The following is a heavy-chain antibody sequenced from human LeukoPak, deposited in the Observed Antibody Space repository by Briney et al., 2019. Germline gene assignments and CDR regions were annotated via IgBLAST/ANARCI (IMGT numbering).Heavy chain of an antibody. CDR3: ARERNYDSSGHDAFDI. J-gene: IGHJ3*02. Sequence: ASVKVSCKASGYTFTSYGISWVRQAPGQGLEWMGRISAYNGNTNYAQKLQGRVTMTTDTSTSTAYMELRSLRSDDTAVYYCARERNYDSSGHDAFDIWGQGTMVTVSS. D-gene: IGHD3-22*01. V-gene: IGHV1-18*01. CDR2: ISAYNGNT. CDR1: GYTFTSYG.